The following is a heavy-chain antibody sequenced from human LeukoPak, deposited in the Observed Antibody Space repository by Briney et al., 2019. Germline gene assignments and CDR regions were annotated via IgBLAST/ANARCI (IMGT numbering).Heavy chain of an antibody. Sequence: ASVKVSCKTSGYTFTGYYIHWVRQAPGQGLEWMGWINPNSGGTNYAQKFQGRVTMTRDTSITTAYMELSRLRSDDTAIYYCARVNQYQLLLTSHYGMDVWGQGTTVTVSS. D-gene: IGHD2-2*01. CDR2: INPNSGGT. J-gene: IGHJ6*02. CDR3: ARVNQYQLLLTSHYGMDV. V-gene: IGHV1-2*02. CDR1: GYTFTGYY.